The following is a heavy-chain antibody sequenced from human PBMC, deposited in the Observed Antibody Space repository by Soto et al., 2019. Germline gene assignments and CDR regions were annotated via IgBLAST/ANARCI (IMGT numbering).Heavy chain of an antibody. CDR1: GFTFSSYA. CDR3: ARDFEGYCSSTSCYKYYYYGMDV. J-gene: IGHJ6*02. V-gene: IGHV3-30-3*01. Sequence: PGGSLRLSCAASGFTFSSYAMHWVRQAPGKGLEWVAVISYDGSNKYYADSVKGRFTISRDNSKNTLYLQMNSLRAEDTAVYYCARDFEGYCSSTSCYKYYYYGMDVWGQGTTVTVSS. CDR2: ISYDGSNK. D-gene: IGHD2-2*02.